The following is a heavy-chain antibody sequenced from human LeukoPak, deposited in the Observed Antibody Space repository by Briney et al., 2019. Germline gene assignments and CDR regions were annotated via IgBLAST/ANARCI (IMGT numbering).Heavy chain of an antibody. D-gene: IGHD5-24*01. CDR2: VNHSRGT. CDR3: ARGLGEGYPDS. Sequence: SETLCLTCAVHGVSFSGFYWSWVRQPPGKGPEWIGEVNHSRGTNYNPSLKSRVTISEDTSKNQCSLDLTSVTAADTAMYYCARGLGEGYPDSWGQGTLVTVSS. J-gene: IGHJ4*02. V-gene: IGHV4-34*01. CDR1: GVSFSGFY.